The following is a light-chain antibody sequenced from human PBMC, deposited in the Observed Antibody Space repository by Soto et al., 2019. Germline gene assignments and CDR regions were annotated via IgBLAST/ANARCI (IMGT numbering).Light chain of an antibody. J-gene: IGKJ5*01. V-gene: IGKV3D-15*01. Sequence: EIVLTQSPGILSLSPGERASLSCGASQSISSSFLAWYQQKPGQAPRLLIYGAPSRATGIPARFSGSGSGTEFTLTISSLQSEDSAVYYCQQYNNWPAEITFGQGTRLEI. CDR3: QQYNNWPAEIT. CDR1: QSISSS. CDR2: GAP.